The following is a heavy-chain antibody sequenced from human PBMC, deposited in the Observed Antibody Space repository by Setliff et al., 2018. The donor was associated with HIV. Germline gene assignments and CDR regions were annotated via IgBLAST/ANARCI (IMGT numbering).Heavy chain of an antibody. J-gene: IGHJ5*02. CDR2: INPNSGGT. V-gene: IGHV1-2*02. CDR1: GYTFDAKY. D-gene: IGHD3-16*01. Sequence: ASVKVSCKTSGYTFDAKYIHWARQAPGQGLEWMGWINPNSGGTNYARKFQGRVTMTRDTSISTAYVELNSLRSDDTAVYYCATAGGRSWFDPWGPGTLVTVSS. CDR3: ATAGGRSWFDP.